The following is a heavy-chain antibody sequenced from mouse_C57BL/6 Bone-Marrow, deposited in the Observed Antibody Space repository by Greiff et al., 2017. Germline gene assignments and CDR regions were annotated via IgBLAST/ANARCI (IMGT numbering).Heavy chain of an antibody. Sequence: ESGPGLVKPSQSLSLTCSVTGYSITSGYYWNWIRQFPGNKLEWMGYISYDGSNNYNPSLKNRISITRDTSKNQFFLKLNSVTTEDTATYDCAREVCSWFAYWGQGTLVTVSA. CDR2: ISYDGSN. V-gene: IGHV3-6*01. CDR3: AREVCSWFAY. J-gene: IGHJ3*01. CDR1: GYSITSGYY.